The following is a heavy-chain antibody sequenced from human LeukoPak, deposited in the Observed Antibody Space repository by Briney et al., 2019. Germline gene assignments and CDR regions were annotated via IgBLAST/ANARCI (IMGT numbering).Heavy chain of an antibody. Sequence: TTSETLSLTCTVSGGSISSYYWSWIRQPPGKGLEWIGYIYYSGSTNYNPSLKSRLTISVDTSKNQFSLKLSSVTAADTAVYYCARSSWNDPFDYWGQGTLVTVSS. CDR2: IYYSGST. CDR1: GGSISSYY. D-gene: IGHD1-1*01. CDR3: ARSSWNDPFDY. J-gene: IGHJ4*02. V-gene: IGHV4-59*01.